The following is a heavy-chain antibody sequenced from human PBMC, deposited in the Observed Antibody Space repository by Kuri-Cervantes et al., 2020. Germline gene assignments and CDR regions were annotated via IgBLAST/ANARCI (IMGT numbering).Heavy chain of an antibody. CDR2: INWNGGST. J-gene: IGHJ4*02. D-gene: IGHD3-22*01. Sequence: GGSLRLSCAASGFSFDDYGMSWVRQAPGKGLEWVSGINWNGGSTGYADSVKGRFTVSRDNAKNSLYLQMNSLRAEDTAVYYCARVVGSSGYSHPFDYWGQGTLVTVSS. CDR1: GFSFDDYG. V-gene: IGHV3-20*04. CDR3: ARVVGSSGYSHPFDY.